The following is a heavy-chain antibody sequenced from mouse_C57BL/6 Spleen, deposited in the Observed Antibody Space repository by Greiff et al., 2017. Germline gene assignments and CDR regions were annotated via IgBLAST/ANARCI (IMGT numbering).Heavy chain of an antibody. J-gene: IGHJ2*01. Sequence: EVKLVESEGGLVQPGSSMKLSCTASGFTFSDYYMAWVRQVPEKGLEWVANINYDGSSTYYLDSLKSRFIISRDNAKNILYLQMSSLKSEDTATYYCARDGMDGYYFDYWGQGTTLTVSS. V-gene: IGHV5-16*01. CDR2: INYDGSST. CDR3: ARDGMDGYYFDY. D-gene: IGHD2-3*01. CDR1: GFTFSDYY.